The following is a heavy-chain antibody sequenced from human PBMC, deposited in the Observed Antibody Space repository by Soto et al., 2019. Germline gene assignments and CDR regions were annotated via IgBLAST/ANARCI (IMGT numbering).Heavy chain of an antibody. V-gene: IGHV1-69*01. J-gene: IGHJ6*02. CDR3: ARVTTVTPVGYYGMDV. Sequence: QVQLVQSGAEVKKPGSSVKFSCKASGGTFSNYAISWVRQAPGQGLEWMGGITPIFGTTTYAQRLQGRVTITADQSSTTAHMELSSLRSEDTAVYYCARVTTVTPVGYYGMDVWGQGTTVTVSS. CDR2: ITPIFGTT. CDR1: GGTFSNYA. D-gene: IGHD4-4*01.